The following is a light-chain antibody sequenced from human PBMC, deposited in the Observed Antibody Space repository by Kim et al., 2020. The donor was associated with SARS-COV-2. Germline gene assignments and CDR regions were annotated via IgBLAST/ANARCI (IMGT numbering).Light chain of an antibody. Sequence: DFVMTQTPLSLSVTPGQPASISCKSTQSLLGGDAKTSLFWYLQKPGQSPQLLIYEVSSRLSGVPDRFSGSGSGTDFTLEISRVEAEDVGTYYCMQVIGPRYTFGPGTKLEIK. V-gene: IGKV2-29*03. CDR3: MQVIGPRYT. CDR1: QSLLGGDAKTS. J-gene: IGKJ2*01. CDR2: EVS.